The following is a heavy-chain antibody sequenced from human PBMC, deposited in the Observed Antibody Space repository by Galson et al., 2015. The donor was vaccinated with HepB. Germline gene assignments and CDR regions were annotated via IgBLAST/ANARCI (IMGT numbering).Heavy chain of an antibody. J-gene: IGHJ4*02. D-gene: IGHD3-22*01. Sequence: LSLTCAVYGGSFRGYYWCWIRQPPGKGLEWVGEINHSESTNYNPSLKSRVTIPVDTSKSHFFLKLGSVTAADTSIYYCARGRYYDDSGRFYFDYWGQGTLVTVAS. CDR2: INHSEST. V-gene: IGHV4-34*01. CDR1: GGSFRGYY. CDR3: ARGRYYDDSGRFYFDY.